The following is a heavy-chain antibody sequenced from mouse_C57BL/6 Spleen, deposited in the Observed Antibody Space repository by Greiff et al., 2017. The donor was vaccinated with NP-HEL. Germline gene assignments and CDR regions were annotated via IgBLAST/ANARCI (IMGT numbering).Heavy chain of an antibody. Sequence: VQLQQSGPELVKPGASVKMSCKASGYTFTDYNMHWVKQSHGKSLEWIGYINPNNGGTSYNQKFKGKATLTVNKSSSTAYMELRSLTSEDSAVYYCARSGATVGYWYFDVWGTGTTVTVSS. D-gene: IGHD1-1*01. V-gene: IGHV1-22*01. CDR2: INPNNGGT. J-gene: IGHJ1*03. CDR3: ARSGATVGYWYFDV. CDR1: GYTFTDYN.